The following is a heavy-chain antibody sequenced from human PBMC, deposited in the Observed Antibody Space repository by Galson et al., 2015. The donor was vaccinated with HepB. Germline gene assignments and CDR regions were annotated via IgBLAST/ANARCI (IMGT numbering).Heavy chain of an antibody. CDR2: ISSSGSAI. CDR1: GFTFSSFE. CDR3: AREGFCSGGSCYLDY. J-gene: IGHJ4*02. V-gene: IGHV3-48*03. D-gene: IGHD2-15*01. Sequence: LRLSCAASGFTFSSFEINWVRQAPGKGLEWVSYISSSGSAIYYADSVKGRFTISRDNAKNSLYLQMNSLRAEDTAVYYCAREGFCSGGSCYLDYWGQGTLVTVSS.